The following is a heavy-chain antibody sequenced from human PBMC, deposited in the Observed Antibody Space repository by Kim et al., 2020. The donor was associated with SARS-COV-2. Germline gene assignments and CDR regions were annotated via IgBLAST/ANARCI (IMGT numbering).Heavy chain of an antibody. CDR2: VYHSGTT. J-gene: IGHJ4*02. D-gene: IGHD3-22*01. CDR1: GDSISSSFNY. V-gene: IGHV4-39*01. Sequence: SETLSLTCTVSGDSISSSFNYWGWIRQPPGKGLEWTGSVYHSGTTYDSPSLKSRVTVSVDTSKNEFSLKVTSVTAADTAVYFCARLPHDSSGYVDCWGQGILVTVSS. CDR3: ARLPHDSSGYVDC.